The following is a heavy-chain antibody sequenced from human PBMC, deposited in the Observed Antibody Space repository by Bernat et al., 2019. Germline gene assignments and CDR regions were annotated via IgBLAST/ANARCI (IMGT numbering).Heavy chain of an antibody. V-gene: IGHV3-66*01. J-gene: IGHJ6*03. D-gene: IGHD3-22*01. CDR3: ARGDYDSSCYQPYYYYYYFDF. Sequence: EVQLVESGGGLVQPGGSLRLSCAASGFTVSSNYMSWVRQAPGKGLEWVSVIYSGGSTYYVDSVEGRFTISRDYDKNTLYLQMNNPRAEEKAVYYCARGDYDSSCYQPYYYYYYFDFWGKGTTVTVSS. CDR2: IYSGGST. CDR1: GFTVSSNY.